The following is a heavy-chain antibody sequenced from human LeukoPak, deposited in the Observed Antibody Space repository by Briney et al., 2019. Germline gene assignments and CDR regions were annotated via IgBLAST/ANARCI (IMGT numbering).Heavy chain of an antibody. J-gene: IGHJ5*02. Sequence: PGGSLRLSCAASGFTFSIYSMNWVRQAPGKGLEWFSSISNSSSNIYYADSVKGRFTISRDNATNSLYLQMNSLRAEDTAVYYCARGMVNECGSCYRCWFDPWGQGTLVTVSA. CDR3: ARGMVNECGSCYRCWFDP. D-gene: IGHD2-15*01. CDR1: GFTFSIYS. CDR2: ISNSSSNI. V-gene: IGHV3-21*01.